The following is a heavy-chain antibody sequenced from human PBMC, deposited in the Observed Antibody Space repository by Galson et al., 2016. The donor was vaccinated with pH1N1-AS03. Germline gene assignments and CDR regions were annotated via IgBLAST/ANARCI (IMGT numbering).Heavy chain of an antibody. J-gene: IGHJ6*02. CDR3: ARMHYDRWSGYDYYGLDV. Sequence: SVKVSCKASGFTFTDYGISWVRLAPGEGLEWLGWTSVHNEITNDGQKFQGRVTMTTDTSPSTAYMEMRSLTSDDSAVYYCARMHYDRWSGYDYYGLDVWGQGTTVTVSS. V-gene: IGHV1-18*04. CDR1: GFTFTDYG. D-gene: IGHD3-3*01. CDR2: TSVHNEIT.